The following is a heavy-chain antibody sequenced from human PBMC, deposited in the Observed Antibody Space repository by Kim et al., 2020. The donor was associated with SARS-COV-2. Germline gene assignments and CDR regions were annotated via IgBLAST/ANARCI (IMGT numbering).Heavy chain of an antibody. CDR3: AKMVIMDGYNYFYYYAM. CDR1: GFTFDTYA. Sequence: GGSLRLSYVASGFTFDTYAMSWVRQAPGKGLEWVSVISGGAVNKFYADSVRGRFTISRDNSNNMLYLQMNSLRDEDTALYYCAKMVIMDGYNYFYYYAM. J-gene: IGHJ6*01. V-gene: IGHV3-23*01. CDR2: ISGGAVNK. D-gene: IGHD2-21*01.